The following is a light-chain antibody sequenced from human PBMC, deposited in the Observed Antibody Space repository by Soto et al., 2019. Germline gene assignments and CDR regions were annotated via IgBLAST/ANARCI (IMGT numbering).Light chain of an antibody. CDR1: QRIGSN. J-gene: IGKJ1*01. CDR3: QKYNDWHQT. V-gene: IGKV3-15*01. Sequence: EILLTQSPVTLSVSPGERATLSCTASQRIGSNLAWYQQKPGQAPRLLIYGASTRATGIPDTFTGTGSATAFTLTISSLHYDDVEVYYCQKYNDWHQTLRQGTKVDLK. CDR2: GAS.